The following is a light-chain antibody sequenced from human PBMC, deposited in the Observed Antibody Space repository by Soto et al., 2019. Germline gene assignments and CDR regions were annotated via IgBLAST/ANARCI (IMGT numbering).Light chain of an antibody. CDR2: WAS. CDR1: QSVLYSSNNKNY. Sequence: DIVMTQSPDSLAVSLGERATINCKSSQSVLYSSNNKNYLVWYQQKPGQPPKLLIYWASTRESGVPDRFSGSGSGPDFTLTISSLQAEDVAVYYCQQYYSTPYTFGQGTKLEIK. CDR3: QQYYSTPYT. J-gene: IGKJ2*01. V-gene: IGKV4-1*01.